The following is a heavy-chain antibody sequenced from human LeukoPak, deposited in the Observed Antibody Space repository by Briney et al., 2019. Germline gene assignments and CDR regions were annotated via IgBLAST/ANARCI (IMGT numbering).Heavy chain of an antibody. CDR1: GFSVSSTY. CDR2: IYTSGST. CDR3: TRDRAGTQSWVEFDL. D-gene: IGHD3-10*01. Sequence: GGSLRLTCAASGFSVSSTYMSWVRQAPGKGLEWVSLIYTSGSTFYADSVMGRFTISRDNSKNTLFLQMNSLRAEDSAVYYCTRDRAGTQSWVEFDLWGQGTLVTVSS. V-gene: IGHV3-66*03. J-gene: IGHJ5*02.